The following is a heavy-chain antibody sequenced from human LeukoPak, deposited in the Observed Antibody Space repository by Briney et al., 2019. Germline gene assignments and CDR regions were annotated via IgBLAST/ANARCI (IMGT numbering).Heavy chain of an antibody. J-gene: IGHJ4*02. D-gene: IGHD3-22*01. V-gene: IGHV3-73*01. Sequence: GGSLRLSCAASGFTFSGSALHWVRQASGKGLEWVGRMRSKANSYATVYVASVKGRFTISRDDSRSTAYLQMNSLRTDDTAVYYCTRRSEDDSSGYFYVWGQGTLVTVSS. CDR3: TRRSEDDSSGYFYV. CDR2: MRSKANSYAT. CDR1: GFTFSGSA.